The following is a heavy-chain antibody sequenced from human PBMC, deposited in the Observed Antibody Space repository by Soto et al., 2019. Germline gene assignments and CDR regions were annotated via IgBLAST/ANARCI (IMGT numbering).Heavy chain of an antibody. Sequence: GESLKISCKGSGYSFTSYWIGWVRQMPRKGLEWMGIIYPGDSGTRYSPSFQGQVTISADKSISTAYLQWSSLKASDTAMYYCARPWGDYGGCWNYVMDFWVQGTTVTVSS. CDR3: ARPWGDYGGCWNYVMDF. CDR2: IYPGDSGT. D-gene: IGHD4-17*01. CDR1: GYSFTSYW. J-gene: IGHJ6*02. V-gene: IGHV5-51*01.